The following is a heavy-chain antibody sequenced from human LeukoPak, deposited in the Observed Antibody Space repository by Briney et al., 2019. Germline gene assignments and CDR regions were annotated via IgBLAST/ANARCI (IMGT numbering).Heavy chain of an antibody. D-gene: IGHD2-21*02. V-gene: IGHV3-23*01. CDR3: AKRGTASYYYYYGMDV. J-gene: IGHJ6*02. Sequence: GGSLRLSCAASGFTFISYAMSWVRQAPGKGLEGVSAISGSGGSTYYADSVKGRFTISRDNSKNTLYLQMNSLRAEDTAVYYCAKRGTASYYYYYGMDVWGQGTTVTVSS. CDR2: ISGSGGST. CDR1: GFTFISYA.